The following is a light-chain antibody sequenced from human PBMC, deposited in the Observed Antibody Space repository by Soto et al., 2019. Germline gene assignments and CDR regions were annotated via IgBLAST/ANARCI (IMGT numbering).Light chain of an antibody. J-gene: IGKJ4*01. V-gene: IGKV1-5*01. CDR2: DTS. CDR3: QPYNNWPLT. CDR1: QTISRW. Sequence: DIQMTQSPSTLSASVGDRVTITCRASQTISRWLAWYQQKPERAPKLLIYDTSTRATGVPTRFSGSRSGAEFTLTINSLQSEDFAVYYCQPYNNWPLTFGGGTKVDIK.